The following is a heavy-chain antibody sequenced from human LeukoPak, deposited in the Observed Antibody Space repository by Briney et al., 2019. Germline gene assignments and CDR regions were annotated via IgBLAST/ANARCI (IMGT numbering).Heavy chain of an antibody. V-gene: IGHV3-21*01. CDR3: ARDLPPGDY. J-gene: IGHJ4*02. CDR1: GFTFSTSI. D-gene: IGHD7-27*01. Sequence: GGSLRLSCAASGFTFSTSIMAWVRQAPGKGLEWVSSISGSSNYVFYADSVKGRFTISRDNAKNSLYLQMNSLRAGDTAVYYCARDLPPGDYWGQGTLVTVSS. CDR2: ISGSSNYV.